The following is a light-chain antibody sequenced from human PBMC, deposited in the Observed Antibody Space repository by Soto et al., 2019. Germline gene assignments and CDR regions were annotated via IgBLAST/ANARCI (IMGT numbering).Light chain of an antibody. CDR2: DVT. CDR1: SSDVGGYNY. V-gene: IGLV2-14*03. CDR3: SSYTSSSTPFV. Sequence: QSALTQPASVSGSPGQSITISCTETSSDVGGYNYVSWYQQHPGKAPKLIIYDVTNRPSGVSDRFSGSKSGNTASLTISGLQAEDGTDYYCSSYTSSSTPFVFGTGTKLTVL. J-gene: IGLJ1*01.